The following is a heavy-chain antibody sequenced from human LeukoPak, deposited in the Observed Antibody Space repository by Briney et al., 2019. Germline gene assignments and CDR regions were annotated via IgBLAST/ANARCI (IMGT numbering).Heavy chain of an antibody. V-gene: IGHV3-21*01. CDR3: ASTVRPLVVPAARGSGWFDP. CDR2: ITSSSSYI. D-gene: IGHD2-2*01. Sequence: NPGGSLTLSCAASGFTFSSYSMNWVRQAPGKGLEWVSSITSSSSYIYYADSVKGRFTISRDNAKNSLYLQMNSLRAEDTAVYYCASTVRPLVVPAARGSGWFDPWGQGTLVTVSS. J-gene: IGHJ5*02. CDR1: GFTFSSYS.